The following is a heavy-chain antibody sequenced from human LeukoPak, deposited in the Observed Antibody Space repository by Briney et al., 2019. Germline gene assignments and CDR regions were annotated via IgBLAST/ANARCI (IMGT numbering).Heavy chain of an antibody. CDR2: IYSGGST. CDR1: GFTVSSNY. D-gene: IGHD6-19*01. V-gene: IGHV3-53*01. CDR3: ARGLPRGPLAVAGTTTLAWEG. J-gene: IGHJ4*02. Sequence: PGGSLRLSCAASGFTVSSNYMSWVRQAPGKGLEWVSVIYSGGSTYYADSVKGRFTISRDNSKNTLYLQMNSLRAEDTAVYYCARGLPRGPLAVAGTTTLAWEGWGQGTLVTVSS.